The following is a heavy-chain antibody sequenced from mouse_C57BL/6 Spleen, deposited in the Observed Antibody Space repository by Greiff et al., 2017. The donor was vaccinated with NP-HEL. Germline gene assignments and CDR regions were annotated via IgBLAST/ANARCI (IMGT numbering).Heavy chain of an antibody. V-gene: IGHV2-2*01. CDR3: ARNSPLGELYWYFDV. J-gene: IGHJ1*03. CDR1: GFSLTSYG. D-gene: IGHD6-1*01. CDR2: IWSGGST. Sequence: QVQLQQSGPGLVQPSQSLSITCTVSGFSLTSYGVHWVRQSPGKGLEWLGVIWSGGSTDYNAAFISRLSISKDNSKSQVFFKMNSLQADDTAIYYCARNSPLGELYWYFDVWGTGTTVTVSS.